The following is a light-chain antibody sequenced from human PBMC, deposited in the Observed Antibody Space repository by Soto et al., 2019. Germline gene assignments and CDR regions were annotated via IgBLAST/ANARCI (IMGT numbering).Light chain of an antibody. V-gene: IGKV1-5*03. CDR1: QTISSW. CDR2: KAS. Sequence: DIQMTQSPSTLSGSVGDRVTITCRASQTISSWLAWYQQKPGKAPKLLIYKASTLKSEVPSRFRGSGSGTDFSLTISSLQPEDFASYYCQQSYNVLSWTFGQGTKVDIK. CDR3: QQSYNVLSWT. J-gene: IGKJ1*01.